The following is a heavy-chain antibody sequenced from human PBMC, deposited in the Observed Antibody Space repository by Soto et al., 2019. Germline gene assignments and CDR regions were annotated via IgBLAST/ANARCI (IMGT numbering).Heavy chain of an antibody. V-gene: IGHV1-46*01. J-gene: IGHJ3*02. CDR3: ARTRTTADAFDI. CDR1: GYTFTSYY. CDR2: INPIRGIS. D-gene: IGHD1-1*01. Sequence: ASVKVSCKASGYTFTSYYMHWVRQAPGQGLEWMGIINPIRGISNYAQKFQGRVTITADKSTSTVYMELSSLRSEDTAVYYSARTRTTADAFDIWGQGTMVTVSS.